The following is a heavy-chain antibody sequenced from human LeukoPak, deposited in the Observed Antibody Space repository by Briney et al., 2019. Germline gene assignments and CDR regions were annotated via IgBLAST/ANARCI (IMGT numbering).Heavy chain of an antibody. CDR1: GFTFDDYA. Sequence: PGGSLRLSCAASGFTFDDYAMHWVRQALGKGLEWVSGISWNSGSIGYADSVKGRFTISRDNAKNSLYLQMNSLRAEDTALYYCAKGPYYDSSGVDYWGQGTLVTVSS. D-gene: IGHD3-22*01. V-gene: IGHV3-9*01. CDR3: AKGPYYDSSGVDY. CDR2: ISWNSGSI. J-gene: IGHJ4*02.